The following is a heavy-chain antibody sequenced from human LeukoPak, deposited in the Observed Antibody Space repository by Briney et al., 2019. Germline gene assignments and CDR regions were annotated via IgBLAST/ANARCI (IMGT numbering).Heavy chain of an antibody. J-gene: IGHJ6*02. CDR1: GGSIGSYH. V-gene: IGHV4-59*01. D-gene: IGHD5/OR15-5a*01. Sequence: SETLSLTCSVSGGSIGSYHWSWIRQPPGKGLEWIGHVHYTWNAKYNPSLKSRVTISLDRSSNQFSLRLSSVSAADTAVYYCARVASKGGMDVWGQGTAVTVSS. CDR3: ARVASKGGMDV. CDR2: VHYTWNA.